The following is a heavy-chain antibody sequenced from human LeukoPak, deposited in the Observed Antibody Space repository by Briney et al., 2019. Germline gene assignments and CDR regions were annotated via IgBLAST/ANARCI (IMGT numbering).Heavy chain of an antibody. V-gene: IGHV1-69*01. CDR2: IIPIFGTA. D-gene: IGHD4-17*01. CDR3: ARDHENDYGDVLFDY. Sequence: QXPGQGXEWMGGIIPIFGTANYAQKFQGRVTITADESTSTAYMELSSLRSEDTAVYYCARDHENDYGDVLFDYWGQGTLVTVSS. J-gene: IGHJ4*02.